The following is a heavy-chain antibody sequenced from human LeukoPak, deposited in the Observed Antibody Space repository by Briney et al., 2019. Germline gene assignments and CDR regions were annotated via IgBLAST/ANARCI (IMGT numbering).Heavy chain of an antibody. Sequence: SETLSLTCTVSGGSISSSSYYWGWIRQPPGKGLEWIGSISYSGSTYYNPSLKSRVTMSADTSKNQFSLMLTPVTTADTAVYYCARWTVGYHSFGIWGQGTPVTVSS. CDR2: ISYSGST. D-gene: IGHD1-26*01. CDR1: GGSISSSSYY. J-gene: IGHJ4*02. V-gene: IGHV4-39*07. CDR3: ARWTVGYHSFGI.